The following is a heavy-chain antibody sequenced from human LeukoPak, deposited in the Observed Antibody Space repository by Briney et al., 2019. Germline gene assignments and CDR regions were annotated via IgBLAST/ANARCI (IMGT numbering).Heavy chain of an antibody. V-gene: IGHV4-30-2*03. J-gene: IGHJ5*02. CDR3: ARHPFLFQQRGVDP. CDR2: IYYSGST. D-gene: IGHD1/OR15-1a*01. Sequence: SETLSLTCNVSGASFTSGGFYWSWIRQPPGKGLEWIVSIYYSGSTYYNPSLKSRVTISVDTSKNQFSLKLSSVTAADTAVYYCARHPFLFQQRGVDPWGQGTLVTVSS. CDR1: GASFTSGGFY.